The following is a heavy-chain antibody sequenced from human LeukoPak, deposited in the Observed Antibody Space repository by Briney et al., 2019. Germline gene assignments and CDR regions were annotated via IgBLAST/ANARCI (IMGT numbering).Heavy chain of an antibody. CDR3: ARGRGYYGSGSSYWYFDL. J-gene: IGHJ2*01. D-gene: IGHD3-10*01. CDR1: GGSISSGGYY. Sequence: SETLSLTCTVSGGSISSGGYYWNWIRQPPGKGLEWIGYIYHSGSTYYNPSLKSRVTISVDRSKNQFSLKLSSVTAADTAVYYCARGRGYYGSGSSYWYFDLWGRGTLVTVSS. V-gene: IGHV4-30-2*01. CDR2: IYHSGST.